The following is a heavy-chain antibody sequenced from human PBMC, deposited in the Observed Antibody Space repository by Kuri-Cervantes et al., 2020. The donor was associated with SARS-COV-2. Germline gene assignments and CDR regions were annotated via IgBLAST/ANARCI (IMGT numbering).Heavy chain of an antibody. J-gene: IGHJ4*02. V-gene: IGHV3-23*01. Sequence: GGSLRLSCAASGYTFSSYAMSWVRQAPGKGLEWVSAISGSGGSTYYADSVKGRFTISRDNSKNTLYLQMNSLRAEDTAVYYCAKRPAVVRSFDYWGQGTLVTVSS. CDR3: AKRPAVVRSFDY. D-gene: IGHD2-15*01. CDR1: GYTFSSYA. CDR2: ISGSGGST.